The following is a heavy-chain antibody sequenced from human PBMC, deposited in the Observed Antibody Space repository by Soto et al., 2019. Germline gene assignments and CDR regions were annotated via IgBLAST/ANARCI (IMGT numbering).Heavy chain of an antibody. CDR1: ESTVSRDW. CDR3: SGGVGDAF. D-gene: IGHD1-26*01. V-gene: IGHV3-7*01. J-gene: IGHJ4*02. Sequence: EVHLVESGGGLVQTGGSLRLSCAISESTVSRDWMNWVRQAPGKGLEWVAHTNQDGSEKYYADSVKGRFTISRDNAKKSRYLQMNRLRAGDTAMYYCSGGVGDAFWGQGTLVTVSS. CDR2: TNQDGSEK.